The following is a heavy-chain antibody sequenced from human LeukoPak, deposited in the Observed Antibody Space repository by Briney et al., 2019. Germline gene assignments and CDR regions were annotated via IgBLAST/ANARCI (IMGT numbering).Heavy chain of an antibody. V-gene: IGHV3-23*01. CDR2: ISTNGETT. Sequence: SGGSLRLSCAASGITFTNYGMTWVRQAPGKGLEWVSSISTNGETTYYADSVKGRFTISRDNSKNTLYLQMNGLRGEDAAVYYCARQLRYCSGGGCYFDYWGQGTLITVSS. CDR1: GITFTNYG. J-gene: IGHJ4*01. D-gene: IGHD2-15*01. CDR3: ARQLRYCSGGGCYFDY.